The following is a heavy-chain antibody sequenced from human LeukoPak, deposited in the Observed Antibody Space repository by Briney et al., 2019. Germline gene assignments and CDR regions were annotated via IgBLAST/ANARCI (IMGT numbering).Heavy chain of an antibody. CDR3: AKDIAYYGSGSYYNVFDY. CDR2: ISWNSGSI. V-gene: IGHV3-9*01. D-gene: IGHD3-10*01. CDR1: GFTFDDYA. J-gene: IGHJ4*02. Sequence: PGRSLRLSCAASGFTFDDYAMHWVRPAPGKGLEWVSGISWNSGSIGYADSVKGRFTISRDNAKNSLYLQMNSLRAEDTALYYCAKDIAYYGSGSYYNVFDYWGQGTLVTVSS.